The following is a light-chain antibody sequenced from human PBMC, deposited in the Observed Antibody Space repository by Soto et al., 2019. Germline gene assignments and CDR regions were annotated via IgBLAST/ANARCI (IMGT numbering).Light chain of an antibody. CDR3: ASYTTTSTRV. V-gene: IGLV2-14*03. J-gene: IGLJ1*01. CDR1: SSDVGAYDY. Sequence: QSVLTQSASVSGSPGLSIAISCTGTSSDVGAYDYVSWYQQHPDKVPKLMIYEVSNRPSGVSDRFSGSKSVNTATLTISGLQVEDEADYYCASYTTTSTRVFGTGTKVTVL. CDR2: EVS.